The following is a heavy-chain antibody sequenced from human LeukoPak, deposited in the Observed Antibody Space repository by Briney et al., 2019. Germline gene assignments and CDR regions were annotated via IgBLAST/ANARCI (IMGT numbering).Heavy chain of an antibody. CDR3: ARDEGPGTD. D-gene: IGHD3-10*01. CDR2: ISSSSSTI. CDR1: GFTFSSYS. V-gene: IGHV3-48*01. Sequence: GGSLRLSCAASGFTFSSYSMNWVRQAPGKGLEWVSYISSSSSTIYYADSVKGRFTISRDNAKNSLYLQMNSLRAEDTAVYYCARDEGPGTDWGQGTLVTVSS. J-gene: IGHJ4*02.